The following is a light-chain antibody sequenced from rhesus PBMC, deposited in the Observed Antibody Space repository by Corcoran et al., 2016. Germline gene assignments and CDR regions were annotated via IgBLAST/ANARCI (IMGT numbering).Light chain of an antibody. Sequence: QVILTQSPATLSLSTGERATLSCRASQSVSSYLAWYQQKPGQAPRLVLYGASSRAPGIPDRSRGMGSWTEFTLTISSLWPEDFAVDYWQKYNSSPVTFGPGTKLDIK. V-gene: IGKV3-53*01. CDR1: QSVSSY. J-gene: IGKJ3*01. CDR3: QKYNSSPVT. CDR2: GAS.